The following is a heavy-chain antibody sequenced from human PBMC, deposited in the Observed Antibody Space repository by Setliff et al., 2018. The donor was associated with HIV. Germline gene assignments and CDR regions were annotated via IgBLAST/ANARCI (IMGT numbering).Heavy chain of an antibody. CDR1: GGSITNYY. CDR3: ARRGSYSSPETL. D-gene: IGHD1-26*01. Sequence: PSETLSLTCTVSGGSITNYYWSWIRQPPGKGLQWIGYIYTSGSTNYNPPLKSRVTISVDTSKNQFSLKVSSVTAADTAVYYCARRGSYSSPETLWGQGTLVTVSS. CDR2: IYTSGST. J-gene: IGHJ4*02. V-gene: IGHV4-4*09.